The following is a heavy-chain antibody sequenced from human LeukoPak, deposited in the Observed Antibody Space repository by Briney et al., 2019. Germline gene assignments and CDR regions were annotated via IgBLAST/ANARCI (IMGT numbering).Heavy chain of an antibody. D-gene: IGHD3-10*01. CDR2: ISHAGST. CDR3: ARILRGVIVTSFDY. V-gene: IGHV4-38-2*02. J-gene: IGHJ4*02. Sequence: SETLSLTCTVSGYSISSGYYWGWVRQPPGKGLEWIGSISHAGSTDYSPSLKSRVTISLDTSKNQFSLKLGPVTAADTAVYYCARILRGVIVTSFDYWGQGILVTVSS. CDR1: GYSISSGYY.